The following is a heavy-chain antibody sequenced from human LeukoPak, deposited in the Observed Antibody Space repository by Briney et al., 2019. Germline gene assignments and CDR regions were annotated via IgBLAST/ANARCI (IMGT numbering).Heavy chain of an antibody. CDR3: ASSVIAIRNYFDY. V-gene: IGHV1-69*05. J-gene: IGHJ4*02. Sequence: ASVKVSCKASGGTFSSYAISWVRQAPGQGLEWMGGIIPIFGTANYAQKFQGRVTITTDESTSTAYMELSSLRSEDTAVYYCASSVIAIRNYFDYWGQGTLVTVSS. CDR2: IIPIFGTA. CDR1: GGTFSSYA. D-gene: IGHD2-21*01.